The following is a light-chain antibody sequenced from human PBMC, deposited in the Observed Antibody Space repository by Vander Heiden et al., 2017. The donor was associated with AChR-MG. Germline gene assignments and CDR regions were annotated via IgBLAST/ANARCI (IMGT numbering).Light chain of an antibody. CDR1: RSHIASHY. V-gene: IGLV1-47*01. CDR2: RNT. CDR3: AAWDDTLSGPV. J-gene: IGLJ3*02. Sequence: SVLTQPPSMSGTPAPSVTISCSGSRSHIASHYVSWYQHVPGAAPNLLVYRNTQRPSGVPDRFSGSKSGTSASLAISGLRSEDEANFYCAAWDDTLSGPVFGGGTNVAVL.